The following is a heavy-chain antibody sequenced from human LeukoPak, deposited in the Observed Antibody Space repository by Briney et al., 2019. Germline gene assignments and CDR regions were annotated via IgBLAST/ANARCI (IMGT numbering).Heavy chain of an antibody. V-gene: IGHV3-33*01. Sequence: QTGTSLRLSCAASGFTFRSHGMHWVRQAPGKGLEWVAFIWYDGSNKYYTDSVKGRFTISRDNSKNTLYLQMNSLRAEDTAVYYCAGDRATSYFDYWGQGALVTISS. CDR2: IWYDGSNK. J-gene: IGHJ4*02. CDR3: AGDRATSYFDY. CDR1: GFTFRSHG. D-gene: IGHD1-26*01.